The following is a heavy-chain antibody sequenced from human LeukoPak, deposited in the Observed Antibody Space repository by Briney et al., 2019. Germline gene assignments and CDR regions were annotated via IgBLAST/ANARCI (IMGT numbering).Heavy chain of an antibody. V-gene: IGHV1-46*01. CDR3: ARGPSRITMVRGVKNWFDP. CDR2: INPSGGST. Sequence: ASVKVSCKASGYTFTSYYMHWVRQAPGQGLEWMGIINPSGGSTSYAQKFQGRVTMTRNTSISTAYMELSSLRSEDTAVYYCARGPSRITMVRGVKNWFDPWGQGTLVTVSS. D-gene: IGHD3-10*01. CDR1: GYTFTSYY. J-gene: IGHJ5*02.